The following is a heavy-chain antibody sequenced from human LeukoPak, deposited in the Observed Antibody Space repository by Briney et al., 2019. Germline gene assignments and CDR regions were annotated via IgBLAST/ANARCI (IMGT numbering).Heavy chain of an antibody. CDR1: GGSINTSSYY. CDR3: ARVPETATVDAFDI. J-gene: IGHJ3*02. D-gene: IGHD4-17*01. V-gene: IGHV4-39*07. Sequence: SETLSLTCTVSGGSINTSSYYWSWIRQPPGKGLEWIGSVYYRGTSYHNPSLKGRVTMSVDTTKNQFSLKLSSVTAADTAVYYCARVPETATVDAFDIWGQGTMVTVSS. CDR2: VYYRGTS.